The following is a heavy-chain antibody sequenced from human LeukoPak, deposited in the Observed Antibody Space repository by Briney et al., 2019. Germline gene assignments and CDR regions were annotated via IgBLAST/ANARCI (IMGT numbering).Heavy chain of an antibody. V-gene: IGHV5-51*01. CDR3: ARLGVLGSGWYTHRYYFDY. CDR2: IYPGDSDT. CDR1: GSIFTSYW. D-gene: IGHD6-19*01. J-gene: IGHJ4*02. Sequence: SGASLQISSEGSGSIFTSYWIGWVRQLPGKGLEWMGIIYPGDSDTSYSPSFQGQVTISADKSISTAYLQWSSLNAADTAMYYCARLGVLGSGWYTHRYYFDYWGQGTLVTVSS.